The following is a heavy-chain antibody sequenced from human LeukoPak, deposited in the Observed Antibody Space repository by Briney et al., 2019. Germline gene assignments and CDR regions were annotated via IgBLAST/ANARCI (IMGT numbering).Heavy chain of an antibody. CDR2: IYYSGNT. CDR1: GGSISSSSYY. CDR3: TRLFSGSFMGHLDY. Sequence: SETLSLTCTVSGGSISSSSYYWGWIRQPPGKGLEWIGNIYYSGNTYYNPSLKSRVTISVDTSKNQFSLRLSSVTAADTAVYYCTRLFSGSFMGHLDYWGQGTLVTVSS. D-gene: IGHD1-26*01. V-gene: IGHV4-39*01. J-gene: IGHJ4*02.